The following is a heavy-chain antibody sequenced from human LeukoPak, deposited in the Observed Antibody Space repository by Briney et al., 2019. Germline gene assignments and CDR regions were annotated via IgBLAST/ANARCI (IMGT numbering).Heavy chain of an antibody. J-gene: IGHJ4*02. CDR2: INHSGST. CDR1: GGSFSGYY. D-gene: IGHD3-22*01. V-gene: IGHV4-34*01. CDR3: ARVGRRWLQPRFDY. Sequence: PSETLSLTCAVYGGSFSGYYWSWIRLPPGKGLEWIGEINHSGSTNYNPSLKSRVTISVDTSKNQFSLKLSSVTAADTAVYYCARVGRRWLQPRFDYWGQGTLVTVSS.